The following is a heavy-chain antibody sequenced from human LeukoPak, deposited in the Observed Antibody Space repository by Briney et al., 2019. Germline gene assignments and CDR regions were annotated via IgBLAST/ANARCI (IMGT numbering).Heavy chain of an antibody. D-gene: IGHD2-8*01. CDR3: ARMYGLEH. CDR1: GLSFSSDW. CDR2: ITSDGSGT. J-gene: IGHJ1*01. V-gene: IGHV3-74*03. Sequence: GGSLRLSCVGSGLSFSSDWMHWVRQAPGKGLVWVARITSDGSGTTYADSVKGRFTVSRDNAKSTLFLHMNSLRAEDTAVYFSARMYGLEHWGQGTLVTVSS.